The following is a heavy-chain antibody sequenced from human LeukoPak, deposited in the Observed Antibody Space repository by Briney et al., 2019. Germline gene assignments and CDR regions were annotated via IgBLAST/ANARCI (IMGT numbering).Heavy chain of an antibody. CDR3: AKDWTYYGSGTYFDY. CDR2: ISGSGGST. D-gene: IGHD3-10*01. CDR1: GFTFSSYA. V-gene: IGHV3-23*01. Sequence: PGGSLRLSCAASGFTFSSYAMSWVRQAPGKGLEWVSAISGSGGSTYYADSVKGRFTISRDNSKNTLYLQMNSLRAEDTAVYYCAKDWTYYGSGTYFDYWGQGTLVTVSS. J-gene: IGHJ4*02.